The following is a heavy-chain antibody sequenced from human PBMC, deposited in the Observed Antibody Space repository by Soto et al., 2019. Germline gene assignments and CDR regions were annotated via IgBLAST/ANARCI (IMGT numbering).Heavy chain of an antibody. V-gene: IGHV4-61*01. D-gene: IGHD3-22*01. CDR1: GGSVSSGSHY. CDR3: ARVHRYYYDTSGFSYYLDY. Sequence: SETLSLTCTVSGGSVSSGSHYWSWIRQPPGKGLEWIGYISNSGSSNYSASLKSRVTISLDTSNNQFSLRLSSVTAADTAVYYCARVHRYYYDTSGFSYYLDYWGQGTLVTVSS. CDR2: ISNSGSS. J-gene: IGHJ4*02.